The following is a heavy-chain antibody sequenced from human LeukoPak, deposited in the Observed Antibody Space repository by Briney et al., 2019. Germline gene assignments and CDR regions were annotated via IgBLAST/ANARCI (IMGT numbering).Heavy chain of an antibody. CDR1: GYTFTSYD. Sequence: ASVKVSCKASGYTFTSYDINWVRQATGQGLEWMGWMNPNSGNTGYAQKFQGRVTTTRNTSIGTAYMELSSLRSEDTAVYYCARGSITMVRGVITAVLYYFDYWGQGTLVTVSS. V-gene: IGHV1-8*01. CDR2: MNPNSGNT. CDR3: ARGSITMVRGVITAVLYYFDY. J-gene: IGHJ4*02. D-gene: IGHD3-10*01.